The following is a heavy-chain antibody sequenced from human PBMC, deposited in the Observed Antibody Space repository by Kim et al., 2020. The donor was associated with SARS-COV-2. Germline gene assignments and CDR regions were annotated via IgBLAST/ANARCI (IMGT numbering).Heavy chain of an antibody. CDR3: ARGLAEVSGKLFDY. V-gene: IGHV3-74*03. D-gene: IGHD1-1*01. J-gene: IGHJ4*02. CDR2: IYGDGSGT. Sequence: GGSLRLSCAASGFTFSNSWMHWVRQAPGKGLMWVSRIYGDGSGTTYADSVKGRFSISRDNTKNTLYLQMNSLRPEDTAVYYCARGLAEVSGKLFDYWGQGTLVTVAS. CDR1: GFTFSNSW.